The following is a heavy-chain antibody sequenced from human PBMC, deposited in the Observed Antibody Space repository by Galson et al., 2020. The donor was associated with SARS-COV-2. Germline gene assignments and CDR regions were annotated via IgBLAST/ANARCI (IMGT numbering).Heavy chain of an antibody. CDR2: ITSKTDGGTT. Sequence: TGGSLRLSCAASGFTFSNAWMSWVRQAPGKGLEWVGRITSKTDGGTTDYATPVKGRFTISRDDSINTLYLQMNSLKTEDTAVYYCTTTGYYYDSSGYYSYYFDYWGQGTMVTVSS. D-gene: IGHD3-22*01. J-gene: IGHJ4*02. CDR3: TTTGYYYDSSGYYSYYFDY. CDR1: GFTFSNAW. V-gene: IGHV3-15*01.